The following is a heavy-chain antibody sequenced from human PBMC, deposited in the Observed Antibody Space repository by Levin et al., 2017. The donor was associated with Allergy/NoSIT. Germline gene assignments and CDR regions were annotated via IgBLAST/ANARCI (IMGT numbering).Heavy chain of an antibody. CDR1: GFTFSDYY. D-gene: IGHD2-15*01. Sequence: LSLTCAVSGFTFSDYYMNWIRQAPGKGLEWVSSISSSNTHTNYADSVRGRFTISRDNAENSLYLQMDSLRADDTAVYYCATGYYCSAGACYSAGAWGQGTLVTVSS. CDR2: ISSSNTHT. CDR3: ATGYYCSAGACYSAGA. V-gene: IGHV3-11*03. J-gene: IGHJ5*02.